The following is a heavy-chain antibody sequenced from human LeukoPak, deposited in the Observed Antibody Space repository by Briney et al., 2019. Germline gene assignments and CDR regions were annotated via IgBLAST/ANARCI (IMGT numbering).Heavy chain of an antibody. Sequence: KSSETLSLTCSVSGGSITSSSFYWGWIRQPPGKGLEWIGSIYYSGTTYYNPSLKSRVTMSVNTSKNQFSLKLSSVTAADTAVYYCAREGSSGWYRYWGQGTLVTVSS. CDR3: AREGSSGWYRY. CDR2: IYYSGTT. CDR1: GGSITSSSFY. V-gene: IGHV4-39*02. J-gene: IGHJ4*02. D-gene: IGHD6-19*01.